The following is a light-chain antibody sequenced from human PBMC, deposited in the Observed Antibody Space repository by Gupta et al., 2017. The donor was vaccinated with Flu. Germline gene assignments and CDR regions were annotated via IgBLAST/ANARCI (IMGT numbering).Light chain of an antibody. CDR2: GAS. CDR3: QQDHVWPPFT. Sequence: EIVMTQSPATLSVSPGERATLSCRASQSVSSNLAWYQQKPGQAPRLLIHGASTRDTGVPARFSGSGSGTEFTLTISSRQSEDFGTYYCQQDHVWPPFTFGHGTKVDIK. CDR1: QSVSSN. J-gene: IGKJ3*01. V-gene: IGKV3-15*01.